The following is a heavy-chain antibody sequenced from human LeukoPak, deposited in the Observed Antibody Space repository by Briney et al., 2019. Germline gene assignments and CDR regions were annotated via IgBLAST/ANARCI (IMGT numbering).Heavy chain of an antibody. CDR2: INHSGST. J-gene: IGHJ3*01. CDR1: GGSFSGYY. CDR3: ATRRN. V-gene: IGHV4-34*01. Sequence: SETLSLTCAVYGGSFSGYYWSWIRQPPGKGLEWIGEINHSGSTNYNPSLKSRVTMSLDASKNQFSLKLDSVTAADTAVYFCATRRNWGQGTMVTVSS.